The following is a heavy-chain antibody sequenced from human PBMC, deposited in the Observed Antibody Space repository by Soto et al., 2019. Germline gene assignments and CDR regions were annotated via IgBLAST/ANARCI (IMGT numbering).Heavy chain of an antibody. J-gene: IGHJ4*02. D-gene: IGHD3-3*01. CDR2: ISWNSDSI. CDR1: GFIFDDFA. V-gene: IGHV3-9*01. CDR3: TKVGGLYDFWSGPLHFDL. Sequence: EAQLVESGGGFVQPGRSLRLSCAGSGFIFDDFAIHWVRQAPGKGLEWVSGISWNSDSIGYADSVKGRFTISRDNAKNSVYLPMNRLRAEDTALYYCTKVGGLYDFWSGPLHFDLWGQGTLVTVSS.